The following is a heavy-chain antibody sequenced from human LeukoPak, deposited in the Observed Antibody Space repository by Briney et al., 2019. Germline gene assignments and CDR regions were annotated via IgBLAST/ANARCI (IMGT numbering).Heavy chain of an antibody. CDR1: GFTFSSYG. D-gene: IGHD2-15*01. V-gene: IGHV3-30*03. J-gene: IGHJ5*02. Sequence: GGSLRLSCAASGFTFSSYGMHWVRQAPGKGLEWVAVISYDGSNKYYADSVKGRFTISRDNSKNTLYLQMNSLRAEDTAVYYCARDEYSFYHWGQGTLVTVSS. CDR2: ISYDGSNK. CDR3: ARDEYSFYH.